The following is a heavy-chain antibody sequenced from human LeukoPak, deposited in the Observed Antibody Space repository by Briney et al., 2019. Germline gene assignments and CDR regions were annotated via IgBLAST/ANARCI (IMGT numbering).Heavy chain of an antibody. CDR3: ARCQYNSSPDF. J-gene: IGHJ4*02. CDR1: GFTFIDYS. V-gene: IGHV3-11*03. D-gene: IGHD6-13*01. CDR2: ISPTSDYT. Sequence: TGGSLRLSCAASGFTFIDYSMSWIRYATGKGLEWVSYISPTSDYTSYADSVKGRFTIFRDNAKNSLFLQMNSLRVEDTAVYYCARCQYNSSPDFWGQGTLVTVSS.